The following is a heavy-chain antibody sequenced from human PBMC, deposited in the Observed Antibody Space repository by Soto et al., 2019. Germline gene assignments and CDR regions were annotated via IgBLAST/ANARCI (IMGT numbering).Heavy chain of an antibody. CDR2: ISSSGGRT. Sequence: EVQLLESGGGLVQPGGSLRLSCAASGFTFSSYVMTWVRQAPGKGLEWVSGISSSGGRTYYADSVKGRFTISRDNSKNTLYLQMNSLRAEDTAVYYCAKDNGPPGTRDWYFDLWGRGTLVTVSS. CDR1: GFTFSSYV. D-gene: IGHD2-8*01. CDR3: AKDNGPPGTRDWYFDL. J-gene: IGHJ2*01. V-gene: IGHV3-23*01.